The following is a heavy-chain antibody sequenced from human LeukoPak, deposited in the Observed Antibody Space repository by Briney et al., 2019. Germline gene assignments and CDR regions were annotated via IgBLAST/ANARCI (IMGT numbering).Heavy chain of an antibody. V-gene: IGHV3-48*02. J-gene: IGHJ6*02. CDR2: ISSGSSTT. CDR1: GFTFSSYS. Sequence: GGSLRLSCVASGFTFSSYSMNWVRQAPGKGLEWVSYISSGSSTTYYVDSVKGRFTISRDNAKNSLYLPMNSLRDEDTAVYYCAGARTYYYARDVWGQGATVTVSS. CDR3: AGARTYYYARDV.